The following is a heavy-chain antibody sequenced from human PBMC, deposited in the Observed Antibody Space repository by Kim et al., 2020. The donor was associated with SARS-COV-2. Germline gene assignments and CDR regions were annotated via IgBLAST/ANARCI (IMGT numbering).Heavy chain of an antibody. J-gene: IGHJ3*02. CDR3: ARDRDYSSSSWGAFDI. Sequence: SQTLSLTRAISGDSVSSNSAAWNWIRQSPSRGLEWLGRTYYRSKWYNDYAVSVKSRITINPDTSKNQFSLQLNSVTPEDTAVYYCARDRDYSSSSWGAFDIWGPGTIVTVSS. V-gene: IGHV6-1*01. CDR2: TYYRSKWYN. CDR1: GDSVSSNSAA. D-gene: IGHD6-6*01.